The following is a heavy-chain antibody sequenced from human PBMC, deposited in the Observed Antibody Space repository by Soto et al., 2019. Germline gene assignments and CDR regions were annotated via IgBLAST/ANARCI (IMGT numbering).Heavy chain of an antibody. J-gene: IGHJ2*01. CDR3: ARPLWRNDYNWGYFDL. V-gene: IGHV3-30-3*01. D-gene: IGHD4-4*01. Sequence: QVQLVESGGGVVQPGRSLRLSCAASGFTFSSYAMHWVRQVPGKGLEWVAVISYDGSNKYYADSVKGRFTISRDKSKNTLYLQMTSLRAEDTAVYYCARPLWRNDYNWGYFDLWGRGTLVTVSS. CDR2: ISYDGSNK. CDR1: GFTFSSYA.